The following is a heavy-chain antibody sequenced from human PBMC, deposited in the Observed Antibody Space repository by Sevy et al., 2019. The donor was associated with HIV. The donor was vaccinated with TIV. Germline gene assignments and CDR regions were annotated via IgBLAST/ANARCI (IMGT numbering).Heavy chain of an antibody. V-gene: IGHV3-7*01. CDR2: IKQDGSEK. J-gene: IGHJ6*02. Sequence: GGSLRLSCAASGFTFSSYWMSWVRQAPGKGLEWVANIKQDGSEKYYVDSVKGRFTISRDNAKNSLYLQMNCLRAEDTAVYYCARAVIVATGDYYGMDVWGQGTTVTVSS. D-gene: IGHD5-12*01. CDR3: ARAVIVATGDYYGMDV. CDR1: GFTFSSYW.